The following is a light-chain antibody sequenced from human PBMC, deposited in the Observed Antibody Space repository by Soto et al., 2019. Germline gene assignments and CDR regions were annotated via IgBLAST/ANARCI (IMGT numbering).Light chain of an antibody. Sequence: EVVLTQSPGTLSLSPGERATLSCRASQSVASSYLAWYQQKPGQAPRLLIYGASGRATGIPDRFSGRGSGTDFTLTINRLEPEDFAVYYCQQYGSSPLTFGGGTKVEIK. V-gene: IGKV3-20*01. J-gene: IGKJ4*01. CDR3: QQYGSSPLT. CDR1: QSVASSY. CDR2: GAS.